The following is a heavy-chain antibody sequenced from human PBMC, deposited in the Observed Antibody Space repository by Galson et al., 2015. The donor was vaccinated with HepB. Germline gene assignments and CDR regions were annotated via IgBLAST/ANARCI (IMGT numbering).Heavy chain of an antibody. CDR3: AKMAYYYDSSGYGFDY. J-gene: IGHJ4*02. Sequence: SLRLSCAASGFTFSSYAMSWVRQAPGKGLEWVSAISGSGGSSYYSDSVKGRFTISRDNSKNTLYLQMNSLRAEDTAVYYCAKMAYYYDSSGYGFDYWGQGTLVTVSS. D-gene: IGHD3-22*01. V-gene: IGHV3-23*01. CDR1: GFTFSSYA. CDR2: ISGSGGSS.